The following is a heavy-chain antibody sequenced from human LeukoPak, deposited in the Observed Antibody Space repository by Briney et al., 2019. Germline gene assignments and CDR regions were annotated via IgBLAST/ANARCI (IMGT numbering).Heavy chain of an antibody. CDR3: VREILYCSGGSCYRGPFDN. V-gene: IGHV4-30-2*05. J-gene: IGHJ4*02. Sequence: SQTLSLTCTVSGGSISSGGYYWSWIRQPPGKGLEWIGYIYHSGGTSYNPSLKSRILFSVDTSQNQFSLKLNSVTVADTAVYYCVREILYCSGGSCYRGPFDNWGQGTLVTVSA. CDR1: GGSISSGGYY. CDR2: IYHSGGT. D-gene: IGHD2-15*01.